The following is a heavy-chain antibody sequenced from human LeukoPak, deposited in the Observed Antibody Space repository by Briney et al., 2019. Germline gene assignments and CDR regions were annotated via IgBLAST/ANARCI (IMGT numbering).Heavy chain of an antibody. CDR3: ARQWFY. Sequence: SETLSLTCTVSGDSISNTHYFWAWIRQPPGKGLEWLGTIYYNGDTYYNTSRRSRFTMSVDTSKNQFSLKLSSVTAADTAVYYCARQWFYWGQGTMVTV. CDR2: IYYNGDT. D-gene: IGHD3-10*01. V-gene: IGHV4-39*01. CDR1: GDSISNTHYF. J-gene: IGHJ3*01.